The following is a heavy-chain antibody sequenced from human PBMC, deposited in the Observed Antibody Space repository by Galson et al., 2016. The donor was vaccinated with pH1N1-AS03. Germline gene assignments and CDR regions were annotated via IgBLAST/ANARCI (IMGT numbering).Heavy chain of an antibody. D-gene: IGHD2-2*02. CDR1: GYRFPSYW. Sequence: QSGAEVKKPGESLKISCKGSGYRFPSYWIAWVRQRPGEGLEWMGIIYAADSEIRYSPSFQGQVTISVDKSISTAYLQWSSLKASDTAMYYCARRSTFGYTSSSYWFDPWGQGTLVTVSS. CDR3: ARRSTFGYTSSSYWFDP. CDR2: IYAADSEI. J-gene: IGHJ5*02. V-gene: IGHV5-51*01.